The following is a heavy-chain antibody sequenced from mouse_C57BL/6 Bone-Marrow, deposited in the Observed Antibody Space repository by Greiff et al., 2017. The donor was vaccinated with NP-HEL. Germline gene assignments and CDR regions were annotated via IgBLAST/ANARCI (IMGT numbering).Heavy chain of an antibody. J-gene: IGHJ3*01. CDR3: ARSDYYGFAY. CDR2: ISSGSSTI. Sequence: DVQLVESGGGLVKPGGSLKLSCAASGFTFSDYGMHWVRQAPEKGLEWVAYISSGSSTIYYADTVKGRFTISRDNAKNTLFLQMTSLRSEDTAMYYCARSDYYGFAYWGQGTLVTVSA. CDR1: GFTFSDYG. D-gene: IGHD1-1*01. V-gene: IGHV5-17*01.